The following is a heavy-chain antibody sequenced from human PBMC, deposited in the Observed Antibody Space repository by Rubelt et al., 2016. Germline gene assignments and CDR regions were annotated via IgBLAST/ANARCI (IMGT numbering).Heavy chain of an antibody. V-gene: IGHV1-46*01. CDR2: INPSGGST. J-gene: IGHJ4*02. CDR3: ARDLYYNYYDSSGYYFLFY. D-gene: IGHD3-22*01. Sequence: QVQLVQSGAEVKKPGASVKVSCKASGYTFTSYYMHWVRQAPGQGLEWMGIINPSGGSTSYAQKFKGRVTMTRDTSKGTVYMGLSSLGSEDTAVYYCARDLYYNYYDSSGYYFLFYWGQGTLVTVSS. CDR1: GYTFTSYY.